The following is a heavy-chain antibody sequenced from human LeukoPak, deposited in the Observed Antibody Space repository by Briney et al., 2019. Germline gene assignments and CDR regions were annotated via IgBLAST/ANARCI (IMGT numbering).Heavy chain of an antibody. D-gene: IGHD1-7*01. CDR3: ARDRRELELGEDYYYYGTDV. CDR1: GGSISSGGYY. J-gene: IGHJ6*02. CDR2: IYYSGST. V-gene: IGHV4-31*03. Sequence: SETLSLTCTVSGGSISSGGYYWSWIRQHPGKGLEWIGYIYYSGSTYYNPSLKSRVTISVDTSKNQFSLKLSSVTAADTAVYYCARDRRELELGEDYYYYGTDVWGQGTTVTVSS.